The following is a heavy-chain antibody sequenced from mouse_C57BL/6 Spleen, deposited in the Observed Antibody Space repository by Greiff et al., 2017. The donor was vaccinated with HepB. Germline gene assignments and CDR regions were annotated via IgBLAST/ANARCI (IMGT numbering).Heavy chain of an antibody. CDR3: TRDGFYDGYYPFDY. CDR2: ISSGGDYI. CDR1: GFTFSSYA. Sequence: EVQWVESGEGLVKPGGSLKLSCAASGFTFSSYAMSWVRQTPEKRLEWVAYISSGGDYIYYADTVKGRFTISRDNARNTLYLQMSSLKSEDTAMYYCTRDGFYDGYYPFDYWGQGTTLTVSS. V-gene: IGHV5-9-1*02. D-gene: IGHD2-3*01. J-gene: IGHJ2*01.